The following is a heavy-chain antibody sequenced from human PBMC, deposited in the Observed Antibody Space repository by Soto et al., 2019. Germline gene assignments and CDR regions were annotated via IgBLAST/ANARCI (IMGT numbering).Heavy chain of an antibody. J-gene: IGHJ5*02. CDR1: GFTFGTYA. V-gene: IGHV3-23*01. CDR3: AKDRLATGSTVRFDP. CDR2: INGRGDNA. D-gene: IGHD1-1*01. Sequence: ELQLLESGGDLVQPGESLILSCVASGFTFGTYAMSWVRQAPGRGLEWVSSINGRGDNAYYADSVKARFTISRDNSRNILYLQMHSLRADDTGVYYCAKDRLATGSTVRFDPWGQGTLVTVSS.